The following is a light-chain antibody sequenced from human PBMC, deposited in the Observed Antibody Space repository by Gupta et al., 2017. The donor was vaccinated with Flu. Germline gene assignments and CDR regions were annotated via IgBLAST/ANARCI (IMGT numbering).Light chain of an antibody. CDR2: EVS. CDR1: SSDVGAYNY. J-gene: IGLJ2*01. Sequence: QSALTQPASVSASPGQSIAISCTGTSSDVGAYNYVSWYQQHPGKAPKLMIYEVSHRPSGISNRFSGSKSANTASPTISGLQAEDEADYYCSSYTSSSILFGGGTKLTVL. V-gene: IGLV2-14*01. CDR3: SSYTSSSIL.